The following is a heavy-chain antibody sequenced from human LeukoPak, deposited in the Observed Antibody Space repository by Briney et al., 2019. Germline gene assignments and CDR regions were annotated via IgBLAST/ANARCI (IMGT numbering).Heavy chain of an antibody. J-gene: IGHJ4*02. CDR3: AKAEGYSSGWYPD. V-gene: IGHV3-9*01. CDR2: ISWNSGSI. CDR1: GFTFDDYA. D-gene: IGHD6-19*01. Sequence: PGRSLRLSCAASGFTFDDYAIHWARQAPGKGLEWVSGISWNSGSIGYADSVKGRFTISRDNAKNSLYLQMNGLRVEDTALYYCAKAEGYSSGWYPDWGQGTLVTVSS.